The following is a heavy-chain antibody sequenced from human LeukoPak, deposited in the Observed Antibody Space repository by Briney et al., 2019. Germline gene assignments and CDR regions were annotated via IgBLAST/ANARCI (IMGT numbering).Heavy chain of an antibody. CDR2: MGPKNGNT. J-gene: IGHJ3*02. V-gene: IGHV1-8*01. CDR1: GYTFTSYD. CDR3: ARGRKAGTRVAVDI. Sequence: ASVKVSCRASGYTFTSYDINWVRQATGQGLEWMGWMGPKNGNTGYAQKFQGRVTMTRNTSISTAYMELSSLRSEDTAVYYCARGRKAGTRVAVDIWGQGTMVTVSS.